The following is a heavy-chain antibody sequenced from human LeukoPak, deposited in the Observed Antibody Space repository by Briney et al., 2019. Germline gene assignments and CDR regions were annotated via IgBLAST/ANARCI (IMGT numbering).Heavy chain of an antibody. D-gene: IGHD1-26*01. CDR2: IRSKANYYAT. CDR1: GFSFNGYG. J-gene: IGHJ2*01. V-gene: IGHV3-73*01. CDR3: TRSASVDIGGRPDFCYFDL. Sequence: GGSLKLSCEGSGFSFNGYGLHWVRQASGKGLEWIGRIRSKANYYATAYVESVKGRFIVSRDDPKRSAYLQMNDLKTEDTAVYYCTRSASVDIGGRPDFCYFDLWGRGTLVTVSS.